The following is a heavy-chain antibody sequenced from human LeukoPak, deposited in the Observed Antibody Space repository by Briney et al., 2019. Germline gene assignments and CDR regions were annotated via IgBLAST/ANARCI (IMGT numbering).Heavy chain of an antibody. V-gene: IGHV3-30*18. J-gene: IGHJ4*02. Sequence: PGGSLRLSCAASGFMFSTYEMNWVRQAPGKGLEWVAVISYDGSNKYYADSVKGRFTISRDNSKNTLYLQMNSLRAEDTAVYYCAKDYSRLSFLPAGYWGQGTLVTVSS. CDR2: ISYDGSNK. CDR3: AKDYSRLSFLPAGY. D-gene: IGHD2/OR15-2a*01. CDR1: GFMFSTYE.